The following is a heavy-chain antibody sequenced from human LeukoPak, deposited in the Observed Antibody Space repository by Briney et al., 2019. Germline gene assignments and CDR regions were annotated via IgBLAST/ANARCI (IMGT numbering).Heavy chain of an antibody. Sequence: GGSLRLSCAASGFTFSSYAMSWVRQAPGKGLEWVSAISGSGSSTYYADSVKGRFTISRDNSKNTLYLQMNSLRAEDTAVYYCAKSLWGATRPFDYWGQGTLVTVSS. J-gene: IGHJ4*02. D-gene: IGHD5-12*01. CDR3: AKSLWGATRPFDY. V-gene: IGHV3-23*01. CDR2: ISGSGSST. CDR1: GFTFSSYA.